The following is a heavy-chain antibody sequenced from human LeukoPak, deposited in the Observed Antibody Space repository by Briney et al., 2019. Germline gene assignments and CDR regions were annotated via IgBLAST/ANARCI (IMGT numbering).Heavy chain of an antibody. CDR2: IYYSGNT. CDR3: ARQTGSGLFTLP. CDR1: GVSISSSNSY. V-gene: IGHV4-39*01. D-gene: IGHD3/OR15-3a*01. J-gene: IGHJ4*02. Sequence: SETLSLTCTVSGVSISSSNSYWGWIRQPPGKGLEWVGSIYYSGNTYYNASVKSRVTISIDSSKNQFSLVLSSVTAADTAVYYCARQTGSGLFTLPGGQGTLVTVSS.